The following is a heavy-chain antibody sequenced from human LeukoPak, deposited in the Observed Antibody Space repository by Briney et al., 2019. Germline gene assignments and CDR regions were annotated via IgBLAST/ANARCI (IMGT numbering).Heavy chain of an antibody. CDR3: ARLGRQQLGGNWFDP. V-gene: IGHV4-4*02. Sequence: PSETLSLTCAVSGGSISSSNWWSWVRQPPGKGLEWIGEIYHSGSTNYNPSLKSRVTISVDTSKNQFSLKLSSVTAADTAVYYCARLGRQQLGGNWFDPWGQGTLVTVSS. CDR2: IYHSGST. J-gene: IGHJ5*02. CDR1: GGSISSSNW. D-gene: IGHD6-13*01.